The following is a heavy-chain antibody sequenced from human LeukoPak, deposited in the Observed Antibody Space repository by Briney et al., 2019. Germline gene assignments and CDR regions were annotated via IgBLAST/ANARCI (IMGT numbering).Heavy chain of an antibody. Sequence: ASVKVSCKASGYTFTSYTIHWVRQAPGQSLEWMGWINVGNGDSKCSQEFQGRVTITRDTSASTAYMDLNSLRSEDMAVYYCAVGDYYYDTRFDYWGQGTLVTVSS. CDR3: AVGDYYYDTRFDY. CDR2: INVGNGDS. D-gene: IGHD3-22*01. CDR1: GYTFTSYT. V-gene: IGHV1-3*03. J-gene: IGHJ4*02.